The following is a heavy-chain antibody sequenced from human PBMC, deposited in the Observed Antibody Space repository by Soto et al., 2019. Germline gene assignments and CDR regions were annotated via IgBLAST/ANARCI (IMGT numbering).Heavy chain of an antibody. CDR2: IYHSGST. CDR1: AVSVSSTYW. Sequence: LETLSLTCAVSAVSVSSTYWLNWVRQPPGKGLEWIGYIYHSGSTYYNPSLKSRVTISVDRSKNQFSLKLSSVTAADTAVYYCARAVLPRGYYYGMDVWAQGTTVTISS. V-gene: IGHV4-4*02. CDR3: ARAVLPRGYYYGMDV. J-gene: IGHJ6*02. D-gene: IGHD2-15*01.